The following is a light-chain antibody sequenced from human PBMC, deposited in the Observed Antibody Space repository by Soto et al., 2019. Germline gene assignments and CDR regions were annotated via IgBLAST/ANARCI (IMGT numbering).Light chain of an antibody. Sequence: DIQMTLSPSTLSASVGDRVTITCRASQSISSWLAWYQQKPGKAPKLLIYKASSLESGVPSRFSGSGSGTEFTHTISSLQPDDFATYYCQQYNSYSWTFGQGTKVEIK. CDR1: QSISSW. CDR3: QQYNSYSWT. CDR2: KAS. V-gene: IGKV1-5*03. J-gene: IGKJ1*01.